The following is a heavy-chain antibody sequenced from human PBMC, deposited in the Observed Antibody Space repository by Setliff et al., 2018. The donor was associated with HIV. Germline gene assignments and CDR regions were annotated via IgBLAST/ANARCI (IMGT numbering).Heavy chain of an antibody. V-gene: IGHV3-30*04. J-gene: IGHJ4*02. Sequence: PWGSLRLSCAASGFTFSTFAMHWVRQAPGKGLEWVAVLSYDGSNEYYADSVKGRFTISRDNSKNTLYLQMNSLRVEDTAVYYCATVFEYWGLGTLVTVSS. CDR3: ATVFEY. CDR2: LSYDGSNE. CDR1: GFTFSTFA.